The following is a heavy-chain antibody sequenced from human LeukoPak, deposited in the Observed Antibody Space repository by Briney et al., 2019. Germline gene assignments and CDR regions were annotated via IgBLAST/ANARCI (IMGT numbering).Heavy chain of an antibody. J-gene: IGHJ2*01. CDR2: IIPIFGTA. V-gene: IGHV1-69*05. Sequence: ASVKVSCKASGYTFTSYGISWVRQAPGQGLEWMGGIIPIFGTANYAQRFQGRVTITTDESTSTAYMELSSLRSEDTAVYYCARDPLTGYWYFDLWGRGTLVTVSS. CDR3: ARDPLTGYWYFDL. D-gene: IGHD7-27*01. CDR1: GYTFTSYG.